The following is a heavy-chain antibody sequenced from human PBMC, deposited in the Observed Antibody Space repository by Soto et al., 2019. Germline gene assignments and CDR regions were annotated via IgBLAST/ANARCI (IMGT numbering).Heavy chain of an antibody. Sequence: EVQLVQSGAEVKKPGESLKISCKGSGYSFTSYWIVWVRQMPGKGLEWMGYIYPGDSETRYSPSLHGQVTMSADKSTSTAYLQWSSLKAADTAMYYCARRSYCDGDCTRRPYDYYGMDVWGQGTTVTVSS. D-gene: IGHD2-21*02. CDR2: IYPGDSET. CDR3: ARRSYCDGDCTRRPYDYYGMDV. V-gene: IGHV5-51*01. J-gene: IGHJ6*02. CDR1: GYSFTSYW.